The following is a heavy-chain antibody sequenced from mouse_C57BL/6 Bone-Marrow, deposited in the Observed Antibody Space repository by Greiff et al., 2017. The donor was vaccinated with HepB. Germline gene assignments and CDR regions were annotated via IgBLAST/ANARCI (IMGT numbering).Heavy chain of an antibody. CDR1: GFTFSSYA. J-gene: IGHJ4*01. V-gene: IGHV5-4*01. Sequence: EVQLVESGGGLVKPGGSLKLSCAASGFTFSSYAMSWVRQTPEKRLEWVATISDGGSYTYYPDNVKGRFTLYRDNAKNNLYLQMSHLKSEDTAMYYCARIPYYYAMDYWGQGTSVTVSS. CDR2: ISDGGSYT. CDR3: ARIPYYYAMDY.